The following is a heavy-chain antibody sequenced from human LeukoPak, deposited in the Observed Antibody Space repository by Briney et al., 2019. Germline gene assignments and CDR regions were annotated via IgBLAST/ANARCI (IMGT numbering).Heavy chain of an antibody. D-gene: IGHD7-27*01. Sequence: SETLSLTCTVSGGSISSYYWSWIRQPAGKGLEWIGRIYTSGSTNYNPSLKSRVTISVDTSKNQFSLKLSSVTAADTAVYYCARGSELGNWVPFDYWGQGTLVTVSS. J-gene: IGHJ4*02. CDR1: GGSISSYY. V-gene: IGHV4-4*07. CDR2: IYTSGST. CDR3: ARGSELGNWVPFDY.